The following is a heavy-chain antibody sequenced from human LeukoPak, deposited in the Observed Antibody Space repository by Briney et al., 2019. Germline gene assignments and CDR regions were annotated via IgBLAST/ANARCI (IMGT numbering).Heavy chain of an antibody. J-gene: IGHJ4*02. Sequence: LAGGSLRLSCAASGFTFSSYAMSWVRQAPGKGLEWVSAISGSGGSTYYADSVKGRFTISRDNSKNTLYLKMNSLRAEDTAVYYCASYGAGSYSLSTDWGQGTLVTVSS. CDR2: ISGSGGST. CDR1: GFTFSSYA. D-gene: IGHD3-10*01. V-gene: IGHV3-23*01. CDR3: ASYGAGSYSLSTD.